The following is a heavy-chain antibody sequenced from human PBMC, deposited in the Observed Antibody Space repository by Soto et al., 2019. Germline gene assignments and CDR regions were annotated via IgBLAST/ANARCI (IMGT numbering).Heavy chain of an antibody. D-gene: IGHD5-12*01. Sequence: QLQLQESGPGLVKPSETLSLTCTVSGGSISSSSYYWGWIRQPPGKGLEWFGSIYYSGSTYYNPSPKSRVTISVDTSNNQFSLKLSSGTAADTAVYYCARHTPRESWLQSYQGYWGQGTLVTVSS. V-gene: IGHV4-39*01. CDR2: IYYSGST. J-gene: IGHJ4*02. CDR1: GGSISSSSYY. CDR3: ARHTPRESWLQSYQGY.